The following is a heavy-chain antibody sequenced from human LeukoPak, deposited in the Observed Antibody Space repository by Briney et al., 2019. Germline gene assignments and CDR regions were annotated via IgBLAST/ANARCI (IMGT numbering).Heavy chain of an antibody. V-gene: IGHV4-61*02. Sequence: PSQTLSLTCTVSGGSISSGGYYWSWIRQPAGKGLEWIGRIYTSGSTNYNPSLKSRVTMSVDTSKNQFSLNLRSVTAADTAVYFCARGLRFLDGWGQGTLVTVSS. CDR1: GGSISSGGYY. J-gene: IGHJ4*02. D-gene: IGHD3-3*01. CDR3: ARGLRFLDG. CDR2: IYTSGST.